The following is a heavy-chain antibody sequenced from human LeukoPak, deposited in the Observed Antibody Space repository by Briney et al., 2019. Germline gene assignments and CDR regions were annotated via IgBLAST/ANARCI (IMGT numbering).Heavy chain of an antibody. Sequence: SETLFLTCTDSRGSMSHYYWSWIRQPPGKGREWIGYIDYSGSTNYNPSLKSRLTISLDTSKNQFSLKLSSVTAADTAVYYCARAIGVAVAGPVDYWGQGTLVTVSS. CDR3: ARAIGVAVAGPVDY. V-gene: IGHV4-59*01. CDR1: RGSMSHYY. J-gene: IGHJ4*02. CDR2: IDYSGST. D-gene: IGHD6-19*01.